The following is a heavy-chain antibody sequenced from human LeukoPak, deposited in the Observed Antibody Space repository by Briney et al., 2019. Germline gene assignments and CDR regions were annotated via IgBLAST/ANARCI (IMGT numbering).Heavy chain of an antibody. D-gene: IGHD3-22*01. J-gene: IGHJ5*02. Sequence: ASVKVSCKASGYTFTGYYMHWVRQAPGQGLEWMGWINPNSGGTNYAQKSQGRVTMTRDTSISTAYMELSRLRSDGTAVYYCARGPRINYYDSSGYNWFDPWGQGTLVTVSS. V-gene: IGHV1-2*02. CDR2: INPNSGGT. CDR1: GYTFTGYY. CDR3: ARGPRINYYDSSGYNWFDP.